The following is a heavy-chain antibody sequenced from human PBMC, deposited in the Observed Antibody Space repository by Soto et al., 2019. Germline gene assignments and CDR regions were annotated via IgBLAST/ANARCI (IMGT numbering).Heavy chain of an antibody. CDR2: ISNGGSSI. CDR1: GFTFGDYD. D-gene: IGHD2-8*02. V-gene: IGHV3-11*01. J-gene: IGHJ5*02. Sequence: QVQLVESGGGLVKPGGSLRLSCAASGFTFGDYDMSWIRPAPGKGLEWVSYISNGGSSIYYADSVKGRFTISRDNAKRSVFLQMNSLRAEDTAVYYCTRPCRYCNGGGPGNWFDPWGQGTLVTVSS. CDR3: TRPCRYCNGGGPGNWFDP.